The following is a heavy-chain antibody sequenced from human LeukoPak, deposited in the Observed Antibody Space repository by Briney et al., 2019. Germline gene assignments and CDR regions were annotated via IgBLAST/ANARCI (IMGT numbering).Heavy chain of an antibody. CDR1: GFTFSSYS. J-gene: IGHJ4*02. Sequence: GGSLRLSCAASGFTFSSYSMNWVRQAPGKGLEWVSSISSSSSYIYYADSVKGRFTISRDNAKNSLYLQMNSLKTEDTAVYYCNRFNRWGHDYWGQGTLVTVSS. CDR3: NRFNRWGHDY. V-gene: IGHV3-21*04. CDR2: ISSSSSYI. D-gene: IGHD1-14*01.